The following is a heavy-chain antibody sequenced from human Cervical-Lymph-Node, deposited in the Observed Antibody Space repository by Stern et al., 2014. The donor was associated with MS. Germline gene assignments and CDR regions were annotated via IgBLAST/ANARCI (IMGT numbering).Heavy chain of an antibody. Sequence: EVQLVESGGGMVQPGRSLRLSCEASGFKFDDFAMHWVRQAPGKGLEWVSGLGWNSEGRGYADSVQGRSTISRDNAKSSLYLQMNSLTAEDTALYYCAKADDYAAGIDAWGQGTLVVVSS. CDR1: GFKFDDFA. D-gene: IGHD3-16*01. J-gene: IGHJ5*02. V-gene: IGHV3-9*01. CDR3: AKADDYAAGIDA. CDR2: LGWNSEGR.